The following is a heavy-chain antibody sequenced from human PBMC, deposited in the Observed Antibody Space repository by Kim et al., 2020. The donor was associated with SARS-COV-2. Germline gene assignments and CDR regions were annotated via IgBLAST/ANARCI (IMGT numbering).Heavy chain of an antibody. Sequence: AHPVKTRFTISHEHAKNALYLQMNSLRAEDTAVYYCARDGSGTFPNYGMDVWGQGTTVTVSS. J-gene: IGHJ6*02. CDR3: ARDGSGTFPNYGMDV. V-gene: IGHV3-30*07. D-gene: IGHD3-10*01.